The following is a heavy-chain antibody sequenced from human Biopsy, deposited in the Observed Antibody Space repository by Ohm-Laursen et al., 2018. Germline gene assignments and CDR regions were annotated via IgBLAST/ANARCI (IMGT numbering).Heavy chain of an antibody. J-gene: IGHJ4*02. V-gene: IGHV4-59*11. CDR3: ARGSNDFGGLYFPR. CDR2: ISYTGYT. CDR1: GGSFTGHS. Sequence: PSQTLSLTCTVSGGSFTGHSWSWIRQPPGKGLEWIGHISYTGYTSYNASLKSRVTISVDTSRNHFSLRLSSLTAADTAVYYCARGSNDFGGLYFPRWGQGTLLTVSS. D-gene: IGHD4-23*01.